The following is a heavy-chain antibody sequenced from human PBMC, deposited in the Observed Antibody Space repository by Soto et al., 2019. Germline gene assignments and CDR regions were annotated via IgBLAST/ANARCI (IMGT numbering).Heavy chain of an antibody. J-gene: IGHJ4*02. V-gene: IGHV3-23*01. CDR2: IGSRGDST. CDR1: GFTFSSFA. CDR3: AIDLIYGYNSGRPFDS. D-gene: IGHD6-19*01. Sequence: PGGSLRLSCAASGFTFSSFAMSWVRQAPGKGLEWVSAIGSRGDSTYYADSVKGRFTISRDNSKNTLYLQMNSLRAEDTAVYYCAIDLIYGYNSGRPFDSWGQGTLVTVSS.